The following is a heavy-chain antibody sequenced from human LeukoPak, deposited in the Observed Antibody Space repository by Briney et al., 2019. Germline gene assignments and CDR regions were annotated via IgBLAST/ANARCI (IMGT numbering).Heavy chain of an antibody. D-gene: IGHD5-12*01. V-gene: IGHV3-30*19. CDR2: ISYDGSNK. J-gene: IGHJ4*02. CDR1: GFTFSSYG. CDR3: ARGSYDFPFDY. Sequence: GGSLRLSCAASGFTFSSYGTHWVRQAPGKGLEWVAVISYDGSNKYYADSVKGRFTISRDNSKNTLYLQMNSLRAEDTAVYYCARGSYDFPFDYWGQGTLVTVSS.